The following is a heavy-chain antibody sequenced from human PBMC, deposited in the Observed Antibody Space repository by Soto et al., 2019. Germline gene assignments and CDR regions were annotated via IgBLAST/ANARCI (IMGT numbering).Heavy chain of an antibody. CDR2: ISSSGSTI. V-gene: IGHV3-48*03. Sequence: EVQLVESGGGLVQPGGSLILSCAASGFTFSSYEMNWVRQAPGKGLEWVSYISSSGSTIYYADSVKGRFTISRDNAKNSLDLLMNSLRAEDTAVYYCASHSSSWLRPRGPGYFDYWRQGTLVTVSS. CDR1: GFTFSSYE. CDR3: ASHSSSWLRPRGPGYFDY. J-gene: IGHJ4*02. D-gene: IGHD6-13*01.